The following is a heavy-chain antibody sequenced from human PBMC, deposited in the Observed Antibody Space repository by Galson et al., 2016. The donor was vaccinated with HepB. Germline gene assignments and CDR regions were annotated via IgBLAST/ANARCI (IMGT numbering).Heavy chain of an antibody. CDR2: IYFRSKWHI. CDR1: GDSVSSKSVA. CDR3: ARDIGGWARYYFFGLDV. V-gene: IGHV6-1*01. J-gene: IGHJ6*02. Sequence: CAISGDSVSSKSVAWNWIRQSPSRGLEWLGRIYFRSKWHIDYAASVKGRISLNPDTSNNQVTLQLTSVTPEDTAVYFCARDIGGWARYYFFGLDVWGQGTTVTVSS. D-gene: IGHD6-19*01.